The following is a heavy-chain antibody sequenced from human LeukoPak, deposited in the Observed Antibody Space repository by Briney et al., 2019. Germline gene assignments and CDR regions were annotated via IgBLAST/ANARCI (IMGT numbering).Heavy chain of an antibody. D-gene: IGHD3-10*01. CDR1: GFTFSSYW. CDR3: ARGYHTMVRGGEFDY. J-gene: IGHJ4*02. CDR2: ISSSSSYI. Sequence: GGSLRLSCAASGFTFSSYWMSWVRQAPGKGLEWVSSISSSSSYIYYADSVKGRFTISRDNAKNSLYLQMNSLRAEDTAVYYCARGYHTMVRGGEFDYWGQGTLVTVSS. V-gene: IGHV3-21*01.